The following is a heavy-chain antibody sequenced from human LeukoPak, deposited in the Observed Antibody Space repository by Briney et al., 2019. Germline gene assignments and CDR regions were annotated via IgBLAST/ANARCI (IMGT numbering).Heavy chain of an antibody. V-gene: IGHV1-69*05. CDR2: IIPIFGTA. D-gene: IGHD6-19*01. Sequence: SVKVSCKASGGTFSSYAISWVRQAPGQGLEWMGRIIPIFGTANYAQKFQGRVTITTDESTSTAYMELSSLRSEDTAVYYCARGPPQQWLAFQHWGQGTLVTVSS. J-gene: IGHJ1*01. CDR3: ARGPPQQWLAFQH. CDR1: GGTFSSYA.